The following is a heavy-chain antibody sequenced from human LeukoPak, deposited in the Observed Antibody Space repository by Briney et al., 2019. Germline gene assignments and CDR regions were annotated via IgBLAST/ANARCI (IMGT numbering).Heavy chain of an antibody. J-gene: IGHJ4*02. D-gene: IGHD5-24*01. CDR2: IYPGDSDT. CDR1: GYSFTSYW. Sequence: GESLKISCKGSGYSFTSYWIGWVRHMPGKGLEWMGIIYPGDSDTRYSPSFQGQVTISADKSISTAYLQWSSLKASDTAMYYCARTQRWLQFSSPFDYWGQGTLVTVSS. V-gene: IGHV5-51*01. CDR3: ARTQRWLQFSSPFDY.